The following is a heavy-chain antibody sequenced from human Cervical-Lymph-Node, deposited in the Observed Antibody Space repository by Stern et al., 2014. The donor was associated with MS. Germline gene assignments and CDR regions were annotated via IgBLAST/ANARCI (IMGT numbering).Heavy chain of an antibody. CDR3: ATELRYSNGWYWRSFDF. J-gene: IGHJ4*02. V-gene: IGHV3-15*01. CDR2: VKGESDGGTT. Sequence: EVQLVQSGGGLVRPGGSLRLSCAASGFPFSNAWVSWVRQAPGKGLEWVGRVKGESDGGTTDYAAPVQDRFTIYRDDSRDILYLQMNSLKTEDTAVYFCATELRYSNGWYWRSFDFWGQGTLVTVSS. CDR1: GFPFSNAW. D-gene: IGHD6-19*01.